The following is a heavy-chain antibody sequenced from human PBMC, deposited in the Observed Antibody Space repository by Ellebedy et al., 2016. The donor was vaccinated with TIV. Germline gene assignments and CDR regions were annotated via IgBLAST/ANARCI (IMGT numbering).Heavy chain of an antibody. D-gene: IGHD5-12*01. V-gene: IGHV3-43*01. CDR2: ISWDGRST. CDR3: VKDYDSGYRYYFDH. CDR1: GFTFTTYS. J-gene: IGHJ4*02. Sequence: GGSLRLSXAASGFTFTTYSMSWVRQAPGKGLEWVSVISWDGRSTYYADSVKGRFTISRDNSKSSLYLQMHSLRSEDTALYYCVKDYDSGYRYYFDHWGLGTLVTVSS.